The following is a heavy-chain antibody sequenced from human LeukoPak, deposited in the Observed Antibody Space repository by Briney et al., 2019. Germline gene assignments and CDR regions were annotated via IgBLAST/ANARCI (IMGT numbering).Heavy chain of an antibody. V-gene: IGHV1-18*01. CDR2: ISTDNGDT. CDR3: GREFCDAARCFLIDY. Sequence: ASVKVSCKASGYTLSIYGISWVRQAPGQGLEWMGWISTDNGDTKYAQKFQGRVTVTTDTSTSTVYMGLRSLRSDDTAMYYCGREFCDAARCFLIDYWGQGTLVTVSS. J-gene: IGHJ4*02. CDR1: GYTLSIYG. D-gene: IGHD2/OR15-2a*01.